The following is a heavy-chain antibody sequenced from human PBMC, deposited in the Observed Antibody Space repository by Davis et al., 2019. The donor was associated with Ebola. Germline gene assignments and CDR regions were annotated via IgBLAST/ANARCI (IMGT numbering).Heavy chain of an antibody. D-gene: IGHD5/OR15-5a*01. CDR1: GFTFSSYS. V-gene: IGHV3-21*01. CDR2: ISSSSSYI. CDR3: ARVSVYQYYFDY. J-gene: IGHJ4*02. Sequence: GESLKISCAASGFTFSSYSMNCVRQAPGKGLEWVSSISSSSSYIYYADSVKGRFTISRDNAKNSLYLQMNSLRAEDTAVYYCARVSVYQYYFDYWGQGTLVTVSS.